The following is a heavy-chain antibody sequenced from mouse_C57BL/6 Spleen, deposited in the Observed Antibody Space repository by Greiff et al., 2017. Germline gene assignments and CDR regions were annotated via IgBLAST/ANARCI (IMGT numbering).Heavy chain of an antibody. D-gene: IGHD2-5*01. CDR3: ARPYSNYGSAMDY. CDR2: INPNYGTT. V-gene: IGHV1-39*01. CDR1: GYSFTDYN. Sequence: EVKLMESGPELVKPGASVKISCKASGYSFTDYNMNWVKQSNGKSLEWIGVINPNYGTTSYNQKFKGKATLTVDQSSSTAYMQLNSLTSEDSAVYYCARPYSNYGSAMDYWGQGTSVTVSS. J-gene: IGHJ4*01.